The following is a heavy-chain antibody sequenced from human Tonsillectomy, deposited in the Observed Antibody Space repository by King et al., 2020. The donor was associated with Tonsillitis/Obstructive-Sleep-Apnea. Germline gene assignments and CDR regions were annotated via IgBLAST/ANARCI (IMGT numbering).Heavy chain of an antibody. J-gene: IGHJ4*02. CDR2: IYPGDSDT. D-gene: IGHD6-13*01. V-gene: IGHV5-51*03. Sequence: QLVQSGAEVKKPGESLKISCKGSGYSFTNYWIGWVRQMPGKGLEWMGIIYPGDSDTTYSPSFQGQVTILADKSINTAYLQWSSLKASDTAMYYCARRVIAAAGVFDYWGQGTLVTVSS. CDR1: GYSFTNYW. CDR3: ARRVIAAAGVFDY.